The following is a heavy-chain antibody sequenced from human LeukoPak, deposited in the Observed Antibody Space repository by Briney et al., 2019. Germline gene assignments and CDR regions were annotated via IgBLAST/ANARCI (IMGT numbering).Heavy chain of an antibody. D-gene: IGHD6-13*01. CDR3: ASLSIAAPGTNWFDP. CDR2: ISYDGSNN. V-gene: IGHV3-30-3*01. J-gene: IGHJ5*02. CDR1: GFTFSNYA. Sequence: GRSLRLSCAASGFTFSNYAMHWVRQAPGKGLEWVALISYDGSNNYYADSVKGRFTISRDNSKNTLYLQMNSLRAEDTAVYYCASLSIAAPGTNWFDPWGQGTLVTVSS.